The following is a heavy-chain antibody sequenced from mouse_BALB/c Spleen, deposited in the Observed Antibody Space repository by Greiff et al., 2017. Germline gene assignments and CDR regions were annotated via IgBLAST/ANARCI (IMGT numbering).Heavy chain of an antibody. CDR2: ISDGGSYT. V-gene: IGHV5-4*02. D-gene: IGHD4-1*01. Sequence: EVQLVESGGGLVKPGGSLKLSCAASGFTFSDYYMYWVRQTPEKRLEWVATISDGGSYTYYPDSVKGRFTISRDNAKNNLYLQMSSLKSEDTATYYCARESELGLGYFDVWGAGTTVTVSS. CDR3: ARESELGLGYFDV. J-gene: IGHJ1*01. CDR1: GFTFSDYY.